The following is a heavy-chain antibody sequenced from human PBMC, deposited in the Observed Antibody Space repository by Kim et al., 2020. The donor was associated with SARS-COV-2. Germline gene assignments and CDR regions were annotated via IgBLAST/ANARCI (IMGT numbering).Heavy chain of an antibody. V-gene: IGHV3-30-3*01. D-gene: IGHD2-2*01. Sequence: GGSLRLSCAASGFTFSSYAMHWVRQAPGKGLEWVAVISYDGSNKYYADSVKGRFTISRDNSKNTLYLQMNSLRAEDTAVYYCAREGLGYCSSTSCRSYWYFELWGRGAPVTASS. CDR3: AREGLGYCSSTSCRSYWYFEL. CDR1: GFTFSSYA. J-gene: IGHJ2*01. CDR2: ISYDGSNK.